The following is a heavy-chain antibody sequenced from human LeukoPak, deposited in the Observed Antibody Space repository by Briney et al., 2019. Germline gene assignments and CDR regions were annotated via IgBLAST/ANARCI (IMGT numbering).Heavy chain of an antibody. Sequence: GESLRLSCAASGFTFRNYSFNWVRQAPGKGLEWVSSISPSENYIYYADSVKGRFTMSRDNARNTVFLQMDSLRAEDTAAYYCGRDNYGSIDFWGQGVLVTVSS. CDR2: ISPSENYI. CDR3: GRDNYGSIDF. D-gene: IGHD3-10*01. J-gene: IGHJ4*02. V-gene: IGHV3-21*01. CDR1: GFTFRNYS.